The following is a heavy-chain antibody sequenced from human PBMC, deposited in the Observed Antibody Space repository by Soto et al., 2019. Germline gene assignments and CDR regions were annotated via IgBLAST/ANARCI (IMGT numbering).Heavy chain of an antibody. D-gene: IGHD2-15*01. J-gene: IGHJ6*02. CDR3: ARGDCSGGSCYFHYYYYGMDV. Sequence: SETLSLTCAVYGGSFSGYYWSLIRQPPGKGLEWIGEINHSGSTNYNPSLKSRVTISVDTSKNQFSLKLSSVTAADTAVYYCARGDCSGGSCYFHYYYYGMDVWGQGTTVTVS. V-gene: IGHV4-34*01. CDR1: GGSFSGYY. CDR2: INHSGST.